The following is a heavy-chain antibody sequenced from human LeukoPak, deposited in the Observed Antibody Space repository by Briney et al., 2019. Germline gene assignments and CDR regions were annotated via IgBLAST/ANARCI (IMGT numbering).Heavy chain of an antibody. Sequence: GASVKVSCKASGYTFTSYDINWVRQATGQGLEWMGWMNPNSGNTGYAQKFQGRVTITRNTSISTAYMELSSLRSEDTAVYYCARVYNWNYANWFDPWGQGTLVTVSS. V-gene: IGHV1-8*03. D-gene: IGHD1-7*01. CDR2: MNPNSGNT. CDR1: GYTFTSYD. J-gene: IGHJ5*02. CDR3: ARVYNWNYANWFDP.